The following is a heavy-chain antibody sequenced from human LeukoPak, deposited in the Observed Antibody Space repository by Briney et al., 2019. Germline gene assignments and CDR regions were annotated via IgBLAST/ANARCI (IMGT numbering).Heavy chain of an antibody. D-gene: IGHD5-18*01. CDR2: IYYSGST. V-gene: IGHV4-31*03. Sequence: SETLSLTCTVSGGSISGGGYYWSWIRQHPGKGLEWIGYIYYSGSTYYNPSLKSRVTISVDTSKNQFSLKLSSVTAADTAVYYCARVPAGAGGAMVNFDYWGQGTLVTVSS. J-gene: IGHJ4*02. CDR3: ARVPAGAGGAMVNFDY. CDR1: GGSISGGGYY.